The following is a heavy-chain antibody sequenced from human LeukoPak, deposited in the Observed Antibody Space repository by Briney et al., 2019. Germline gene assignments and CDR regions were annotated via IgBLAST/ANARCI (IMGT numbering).Heavy chain of an antibody. Sequence: SGGSLRLSCVASGFPFSSYWMTWVRQAPGKGLEWVANIKQDGREQYYVDSVRGRFTISRDNTKNSPYLQISSLRADDTAVYYCASLGFCNRAPCVDQWGQGTLVTVSS. CDR1: GFPFSSYW. D-gene: IGHD2/OR15-2a*01. J-gene: IGHJ5*02. CDR3: ASLGFCNRAPCVDQ. CDR2: IKQDGREQ. V-gene: IGHV3-7*03.